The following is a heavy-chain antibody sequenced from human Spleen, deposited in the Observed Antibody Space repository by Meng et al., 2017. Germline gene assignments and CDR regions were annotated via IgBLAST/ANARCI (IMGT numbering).Heavy chain of an antibody. CDR3: AREIIVVVPAASYAFDP. V-gene: IGHV4-31*03. Sequence: QGQRQGSGPGLVKPSQTLSLTCTVSGGAISSGGYYWSWIRQHPGKGLEWIGYIYYSGSTYYNPSLKSRVTISVDTSKNQFSLKLSSVTAADTAVYYCAREIIVVVPAASYAFDPWGQGTLVTVSS. CDR2: IYYSGST. D-gene: IGHD2-2*01. CDR1: GGAISSGGYY. J-gene: IGHJ5*02.